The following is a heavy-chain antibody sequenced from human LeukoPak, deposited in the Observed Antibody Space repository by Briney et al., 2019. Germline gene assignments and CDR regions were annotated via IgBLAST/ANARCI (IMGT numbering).Heavy chain of an antibody. J-gene: IGHJ4*02. D-gene: IGHD2-21*02. CDR2: IYPGDSDT. V-gene: IGHV5-51*01. CDR3: ARYCGGDCYSGGFDY. CDR1: GYSFTSYW. Sequence: GESLKISCKGSGYSFTSYWIGWVCQMPGKGLEWMGIIYPGDSDTRYSPSFQGQVTISADKSISTAYLQWSSLKASDTAMYYCARYCGGDCYSGGFDYWGQGTLVTVSS.